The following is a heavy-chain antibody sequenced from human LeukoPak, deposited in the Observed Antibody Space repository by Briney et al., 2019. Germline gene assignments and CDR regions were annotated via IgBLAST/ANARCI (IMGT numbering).Heavy chain of an antibody. CDR1: GYAFTVYY. V-gene: IGHV1-2*02. D-gene: IGHD5-24*01. Sequence: GASVKVSCKASGYAFTVYYMHWVRQAPGQGREWMGWINPNSGGTNYAQKFQGRVTMTRDTSISTAYMELSRLRSDDRAVYYCARVPEMGTILVPFFYYWGQGTLVTVSS. J-gene: IGHJ4*02. CDR3: ARVPEMGTILVPFFYY. CDR2: INPNSGGT.